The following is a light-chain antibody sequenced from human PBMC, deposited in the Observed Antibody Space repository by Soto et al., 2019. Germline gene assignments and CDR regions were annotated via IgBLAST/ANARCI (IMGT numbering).Light chain of an antibody. V-gene: IGLV4-69*01. J-gene: IGLJ1*01. CDR1: SGHSSYA. CDR3: QTWGTGFHV. CDR2: LDGDGKY. Sequence: QLVLTQSPSASASLGASVKLTCTLSSGHSSYAIAWHQQQPQKGPRYLIKLDGDGKYSKGDGVPDRFSASSSGAERYLTISSLQSEDEADYYCQTWGTGFHVFGTGTKVTVL.